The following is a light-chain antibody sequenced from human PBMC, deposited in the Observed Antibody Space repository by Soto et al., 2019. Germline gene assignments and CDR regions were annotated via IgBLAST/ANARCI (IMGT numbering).Light chain of an antibody. CDR3: QQRSNWPPLT. J-gene: IGKJ4*01. Sequence: EIVLTQSPATLSLSPGERATLSCRASQSVSSYLAWYQQKPGQAPRLLIYDASNRATGIPARFSGSGSGTDFPLISSSLAPEDVAVYYCQQRSNWPPLTFGGGTKVEIK. CDR1: QSVSSY. V-gene: IGKV3-11*01. CDR2: DAS.